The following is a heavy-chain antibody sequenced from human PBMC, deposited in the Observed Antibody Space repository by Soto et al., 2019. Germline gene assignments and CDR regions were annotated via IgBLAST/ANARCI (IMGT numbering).Heavy chain of an antibody. V-gene: IGHV4-4*02. CDR2: IYHNGMT. CDR1: GDSITTNNW. D-gene: IGHD6-19*01. J-gene: IGHJ4*02. Sequence: KSSETLSLTCAVSGDSITTNNWWSWVRQPPGKGLEWIGEIYHNGMTNYNPSLKSRVTMSVDTSKNQFSLKLTSVTAADTARYYCARDAAVPGETDRFDYWGQGTLVTVSS. CDR3: ARDAAVPGETDRFDY.